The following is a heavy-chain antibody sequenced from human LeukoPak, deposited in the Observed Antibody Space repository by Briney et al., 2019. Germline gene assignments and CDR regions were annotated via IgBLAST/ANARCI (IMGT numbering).Heavy chain of an antibody. CDR2: IYYSGST. J-gene: IGHJ4*02. Sequence: SETLSLTCTVSGGSISSSSYYWGWIRQPPGKGLEWIGSIYYSGSTYYNPSLKSRVTISVDTSKNQFSLKLSSVTAADTAVYYCARDCIGQWLVHHQPYYFDYWGQGTLVTVSS. V-gene: IGHV4-39*07. D-gene: IGHD6-19*01. CDR1: GGSISSSSYY. CDR3: ARDCIGQWLVHHQPYYFDY.